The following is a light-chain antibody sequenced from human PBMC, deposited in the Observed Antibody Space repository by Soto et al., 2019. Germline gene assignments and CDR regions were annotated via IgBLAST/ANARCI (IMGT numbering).Light chain of an antibody. CDR3: SSYTSSSTLGV. Sequence: QSVLTQPASVSGSPGQSITISCTGTSSDVGGYNYVSWYQQHPGKAPKLMIYEVSNRPSGVSKHFSGSKSGTTASLTISGLQAEDEAEYCCSSYTSSSTLGVFGTGTKLTVI. V-gene: IGLV2-14*01. CDR2: EVS. CDR1: SSDVGGYNY. J-gene: IGLJ1*01.